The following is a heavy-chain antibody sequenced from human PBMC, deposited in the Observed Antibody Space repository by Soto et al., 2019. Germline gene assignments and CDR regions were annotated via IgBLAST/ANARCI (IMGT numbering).Heavy chain of an antibody. V-gene: IGHV2-5*02. D-gene: IGHD3-3*01. Sequence: QITLKESGPTVVKPTETLTLTCTFSGFSLTTSGVGVGWVRQSPGKAPEWLALIYWDDDKRYSASLNSRLIITKDTSKNQALLTMANVDPADTATYYCAHRVLRTVFGLVTTTAIYFDFWGPGTPVVVSS. CDR1: GFSLTTSGVG. CDR2: IYWDDDK. CDR3: AHRVLRTVFGLVTTTAIYFDF. J-gene: IGHJ4*02.